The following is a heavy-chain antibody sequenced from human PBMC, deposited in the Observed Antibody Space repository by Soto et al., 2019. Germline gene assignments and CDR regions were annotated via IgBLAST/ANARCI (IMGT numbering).Heavy chain of an antibody. J-gene: IGHJ5*02. V-gene: IGHV2-5*02. D-gene: IGHD6-6*01. CDR1: GFSLSTSGVG. Sequence: QITLKESGPTLVKPTQTLTLTCTFSGFSLSTSGVGVGWIRQPPGKALEWLALIYWDDDKRYSPSLKSRLTITKDPSKNQVVLTMTNMDPVDTATYYCAHRTDSSSSTFPWFDPWGQGTLVTVSS. CDR3: AHRTDSSSSTFPWFDP. CDR2: IYWDDDK.